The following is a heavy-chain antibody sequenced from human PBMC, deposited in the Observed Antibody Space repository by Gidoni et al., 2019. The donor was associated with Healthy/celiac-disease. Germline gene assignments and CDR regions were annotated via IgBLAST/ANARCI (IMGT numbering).Heavy chain of an antibody. CDR1: GFTVSRNY. CDR3: ARDRLGNDAFDI. Sequence: EVQLVESGGGLVQPGGSLRLPCAASGFTVSRNYMSWVRQAPGKGLEWVSVIYSGGSTYYADSVKGRFTISRDNSKNTLYLQMNSLRAEDTAVYYCARDRLGNDAFDIWGQGTMVTVSS. CDR2: IYSGGST. V-gene: IGHV3-66*01. J-gene: IGHJ3*02. D-gene: IGHD7-27*01.